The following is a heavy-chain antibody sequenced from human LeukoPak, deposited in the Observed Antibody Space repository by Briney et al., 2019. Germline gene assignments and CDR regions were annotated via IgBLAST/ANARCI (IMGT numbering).Heavy chain of an antibody. CDR2: INIDGSST. V-gene: IGHV3-74*03. Sequence: PGGSLRLSCAASGFTFSSYWMHWVRHVPGKGLVWVSRINIDGSSTKYADSVKGRFTISRDNAKKSLYLQMNSLRAEDTALYHCARARSSSWYDWFDPWGQGTLVTVSS. D-gene: IGHD6-13*01. CDR3: ARARSSSWYDWFDP. J-gene: IGHJ5*02. CDR1: GFTFSSYW.